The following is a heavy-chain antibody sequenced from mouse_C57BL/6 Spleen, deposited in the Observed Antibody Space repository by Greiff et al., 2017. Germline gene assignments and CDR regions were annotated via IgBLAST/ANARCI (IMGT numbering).Heavy chain of an antibody. J-gene: IGHJ2*01. V-gene: IGHV3-6*01. Sequence: VQLQQSGPGLVKPSQSLSLTCSVTGYSITSGYYWNWIRQFPGNKLEWMGYISYDGSNNYNPSLKNRISITRDTSKNQFFLKLNSVTTEDTATYYCASDYSNLYFDYWGQGTTLTVSS. CDR2: ISYDGSN. CDR1: GYSITSGYY. CDR3: ASDYSNLYFDY. D-gene: IGHD2-5*01.